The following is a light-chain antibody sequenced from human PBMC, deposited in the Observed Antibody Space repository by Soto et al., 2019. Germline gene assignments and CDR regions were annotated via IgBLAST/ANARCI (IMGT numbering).Light chain of an antibody. J-gene: IGKJ1*01. CDR3: QLSYSTPRT. Sequence: DIQMTQSPSSLSAAVGDRVTITCRASQSISSYLNWYQQKPGEAPKLLIYAASSLQSGVPSRFSGSGSGTDFTLTISSLQPEDFATYYCQLSYSTPRTFGQGTKVDIK. CDR1: QSISSY. CDR2: AAS. V-gene: IGKV1-39*01.